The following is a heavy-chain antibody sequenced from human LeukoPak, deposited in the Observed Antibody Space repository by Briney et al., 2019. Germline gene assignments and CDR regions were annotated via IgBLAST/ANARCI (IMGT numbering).Heavy chain of an antibody. V-gene: IGHV4-59*01. CDR1: YY. Sequence: YYXSWIRQPPGKGLEWIGYIYYSGSTNYNPSLKSRVTISVDTSKNQFSLKLSSVTAADTAVYYCARVGYDFWSGYPIYYYYYMDVWGKGTTVTVSS. J-gene: IGHJ6*03. D-gene: IGHD3-3*01. CDR3: ARVGYDFWSGYPIYYYYYMDV. CDR2: IYYSGST.